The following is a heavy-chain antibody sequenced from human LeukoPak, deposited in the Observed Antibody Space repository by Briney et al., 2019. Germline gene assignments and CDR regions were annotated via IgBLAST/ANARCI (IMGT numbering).Heavy chain of an antibody. CDR3: TTEPPHFYDYNGYFDY. J-gene: IGHJ4*02. Sequence: GGSLRHSCAASGYTVSSNYMSWVRQAPGKGLEWVGRIKSKTDGGTTDYAAPVKGRFSISRDDSKSRLYLQMNSLKTEDTAVYYCTTEPPHFYDYNGYFDYWGQGTLVTVSS. CDR2: IKSKTDGGTT. CDR1: GYTVSSNY. D-gene: IGHD3-22*01. V-gene: IGHV3-15*01.